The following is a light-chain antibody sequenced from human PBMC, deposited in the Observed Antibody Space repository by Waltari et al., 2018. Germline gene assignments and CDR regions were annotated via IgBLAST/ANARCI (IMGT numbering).Light chain of an antibody. CDR3: CSYAGNHVWV. V-gene: IGLV2-11*01. CDR1: SSDVGGYKS. Sequence: QSALTQPRSVSGSPGQSVTISCTGTSSDVGGYKSVSWYQQHPGKGPKVLIYDVSKRPPGVPDRFSASKSDNTASLTISGLQAEDEADYHCCSYAGNHVWVFGGGTKLTVL. J-gene: IGLJ3*02. CDR2: DVS.